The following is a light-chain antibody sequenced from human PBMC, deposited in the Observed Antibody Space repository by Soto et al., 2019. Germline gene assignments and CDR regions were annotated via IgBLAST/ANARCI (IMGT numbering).Light chain of an antibody. Sequence: EIVLTQSPATLSLSPGERATLSCRASQSVGNLLGWYQQKPGQAPRLLIFAATNRATGTPRRFTGSGSGTDFTITISSLEPEDFAIYYCQQRNFRPEITFRGATKVEI. J-gene: IGKJ4*01. CDR2: AAT. CDR3: QQRNFRPEIT. V-gene: IGKV3-11*01. CDR1: QSVGNL.